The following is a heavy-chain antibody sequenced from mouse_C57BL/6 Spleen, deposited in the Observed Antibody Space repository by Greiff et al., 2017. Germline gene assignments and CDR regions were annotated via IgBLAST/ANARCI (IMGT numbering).Heavy chain of an antibody. V-gene: IGHV1-26*01. Sequence: QLQQSGPELVKPGASVKISCKASGYTFTDYYMNWVKQSHGKSLEWIGDINPNNGGTSYNQKFKGKATLTVDKSSSTAYMELRSLTSEDSAVYYCARTYGSSYAYYAMDYWGQGTSVTVSS. CDR3: ARTYGSSYAYYAMDY. D-gene: IGHD1-1*01. J-gene: IGHJ4*01. CDR1: GYTFTDYY. CDR2: INPNNGGT.